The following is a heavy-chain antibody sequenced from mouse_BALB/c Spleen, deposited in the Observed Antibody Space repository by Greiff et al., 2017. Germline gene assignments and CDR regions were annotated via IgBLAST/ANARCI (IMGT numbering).Heavy chain of an antibody. Sequence: EVKLVESGGGLVQPGGSRKLSCAASGFTFSSFGMHWVRQAPEKGLEWVAYISSGSSTIYYADTVKGRFTISRDNPKNTLFLQMTSLRSEDTAMYYCARWYGYFDYWGQGTTLTVSS. D-gene: IGHD2-14*01. CDR1: GFTFSSFG. CDR2: ISSGSSTI. J-gene: IGHJ2*01. CDR3: ARWYGYFDY. V-gene: IGHV5-17*02.